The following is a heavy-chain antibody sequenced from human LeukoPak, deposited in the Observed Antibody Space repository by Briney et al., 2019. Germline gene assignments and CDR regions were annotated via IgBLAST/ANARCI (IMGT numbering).Heavy chain of an antibody. J-gene: IGHJ4*02. D-gene: IGHD5-24*01. Sequence: ASVKVSCKVSGYTLTELSMHWVRQAPGKGLEWMGGFDPEDGETIYAQKFQGRVTMTKDTSTDTAYMELSSLRSEDTAVYYCATDSITQDGYNSFDYWGQGTLVTVSS. V-gene: IGHV1-24*01. CDR2: FDPEDGET. CDR3: ATDSITQDGYNSFDY. CDR1: GYTLTELS.